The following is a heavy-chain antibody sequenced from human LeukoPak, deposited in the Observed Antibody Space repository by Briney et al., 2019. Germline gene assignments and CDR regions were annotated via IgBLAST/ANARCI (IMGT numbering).Heavy chain of an antibody. CDR2: ISSSSSTI. J-gene: IGHJ4*02. CDR1: GFTFSSYS. CDR3: ARDTGIAAAGDLDY. V-gene: IGHV3-48*01. Sequence: GGSLRLSCAASGFTFSSYSMNWVRQAPGKGLEWVSYISSSSSTIYYADSVKGRFTISRDNAKNSLYLQMNSLRAEDTAVYYCARDTGIAAAGDLDYWGQGTLVTVSS. D-gene: IGHD6-13*01.